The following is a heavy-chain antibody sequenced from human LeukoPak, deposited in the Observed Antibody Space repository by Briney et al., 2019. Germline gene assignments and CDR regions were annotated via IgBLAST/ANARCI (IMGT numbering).Heavy chain of an antibody. Sequence: GRSLRLSCAASGFTLSSYWMHWVRQAPGKGLVWVSRINGGGSSTSYADSVKGRFTISRDNARDTLYLQMNTLRAEDTAVYYCARDGTRGNFDFWGQGTLVTVSS. D-gene: IGHD1-1*01. CDR1: GFTLSSYW. CDR3: ARDGTRGNFDF. V-gene: IGHV3-74*01. J-gene: IGHJ4*02. CDR2: INGGGSST.